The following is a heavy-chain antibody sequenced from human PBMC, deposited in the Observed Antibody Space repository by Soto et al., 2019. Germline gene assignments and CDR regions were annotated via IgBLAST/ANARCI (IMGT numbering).Heavy chain of an antibody. CDR2: INAGNGDT. J-gene: IGHJ4*02. V-gene: IGHV1-3*01. CDR1: EYTLSSYA. D-gene: IGHD6-19*01. Sequence: QVQLVQSGAEVRKPGASVSISCTASEYTLSSYAIHWVRQAPGQRPEWMGWINAGNGDTEYSQKFQGRVTITRDTSANTAYMELNSLTSDDPAVYYCARGSASGWSYDYWGQGTLVTVS. CDR3: ARGSASGWSYDY.